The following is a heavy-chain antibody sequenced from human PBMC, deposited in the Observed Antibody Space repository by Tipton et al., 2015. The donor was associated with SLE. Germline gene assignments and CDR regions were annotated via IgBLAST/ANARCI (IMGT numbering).Heavy chain of an antibody. CDR3: ARHEAFEGPAVGKGLDV. J-gene: IGHJ6*02. Sequence: TLSLTCTVSDDALSSSSYYWGWVRQPPGKGLEWIGTIYYSGSTYYNPSLKSRVTISADTSKNHFSLKLTSVTAADTAVYYCARHEAFEGPAVGKGLDVWGQGTTVTVSS. V-gene: IGHV4-39*01. CDR1: DDALSSSSYY. D-gene: IGHD6-19*01. CDR2: IYYSGST.